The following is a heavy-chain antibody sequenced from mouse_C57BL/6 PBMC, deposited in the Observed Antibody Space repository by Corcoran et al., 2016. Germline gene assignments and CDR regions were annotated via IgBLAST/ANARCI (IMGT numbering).Heavy chain of an antibody. Sequence: QIQLVQSGPELKKPGETVKISCKASGYTFTTYGMSWVKQAPGKGLKWMGWINTYSGVPTYADDFKGRFAFSLETSASTAYLQINNLKNEDTATYFCARNWDGVDYWGQGTTLTVSS. CDR1: GYTFTTYG. V-gene: IGHV9-3*01. D-gene: IGHD4-1*01. CDR2: INTYSGVP. CDR3: ARNWDGVDY. J-gene: IGHJ2*01.